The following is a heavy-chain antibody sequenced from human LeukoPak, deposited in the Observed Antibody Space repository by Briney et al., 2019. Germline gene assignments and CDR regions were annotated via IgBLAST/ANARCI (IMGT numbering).Heavy chain of an antibody. D-gene: IGHD3-22*01. CDR1: GFTVSSNY. V-gene: IGHV3-53*01. J-gene: IGHJ3*02. Sequence: PGGSLRLSCAASGFTVSSNYMSWVRQAPGKGLEWVSVIYSGGSTYYADSVKGRFTISRDNSKNTLYLQMNSLRAEDTAVYYCARVLDYYDSSGERGFAFDIWGQGTVVTVSS. CDR2: IYSGGST. CDR3: ARVLDYYDSSGERGFAFDI.